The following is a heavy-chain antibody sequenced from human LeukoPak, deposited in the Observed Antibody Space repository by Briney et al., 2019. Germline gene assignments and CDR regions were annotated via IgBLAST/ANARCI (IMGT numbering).Heavy chain of an antibody. Sequence: GGSLRLSCAASGFTFSSYWMHWVRQAPGKGLVWVSRINSDGSSTSYADSVKGRFTISRDNAKNTLYLQMNSLRAEDTAVYYCAREAVTYDSSGYRAFDIWGQGTMVTVSS. CDR2: INSDGSST. J-gene: IGHJ3*02. CDR1: GFTFSSYW. D-gene: IGHD3-22*01. V-gene: IGHV3-74*01. CDR3: AREAVTYDSSGYRAFDI.